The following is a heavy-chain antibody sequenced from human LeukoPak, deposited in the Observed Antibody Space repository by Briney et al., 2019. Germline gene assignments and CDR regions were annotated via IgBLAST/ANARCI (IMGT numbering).Heavy chain of an antibody. D-gene: IGHD1-1*01. CDR3: AKAPAGWNDAVIFDN. Sequence: GGSLRLSCAASGFTFSSYAMSWVRQAPGKGLEWVSSIRDTSDNTYYTDSVKGRFTISRDNSKNTLYLQMNSLRAEDTAIYYCAKAPAGWNDAVIFDNWGRGTLVAVSS. CDR1: GFTFSSYA. CDR2: IRDTSDNT. J-gene: IGHJ4*02. V-gene: IGHV3-23*01.